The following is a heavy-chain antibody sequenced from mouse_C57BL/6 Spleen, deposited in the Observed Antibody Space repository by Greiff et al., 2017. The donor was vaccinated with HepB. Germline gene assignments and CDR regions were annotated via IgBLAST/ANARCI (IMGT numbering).Heavy chain of an antibody. Sequence: QVQLQHSGPELVKPGASVKISCKASGYAFSSSWMNWVKQRPGKGLEWIGRIYPGDGDTNYNGKFKGKATLTADKSSSTAYMQLSSLTSEDSAVYFCARSDPNSLFDYWGQGTTLTVSS. J-gene: IGHJ2*01. CDR1: GYAFSSSW. CDR2: IYPGDGDT. CDR3: ARSDPNSLFDY. D-gene: IGHD4-1*01. V-gene: IGHV1-82*01.